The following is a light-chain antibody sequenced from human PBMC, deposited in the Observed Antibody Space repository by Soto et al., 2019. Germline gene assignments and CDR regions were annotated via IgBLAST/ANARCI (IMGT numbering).Light chain of an antibody. Sequence: EIVMTQSPATLSVSPGERATLSCRASQSVSSNLAWYQQKPGQAPSLLIYDASTRATGIPARFSGSGSGTEFTLTISSLQSEDFAVYYWQQYNNWPLLTFGGGTKVEIK. CDR2: DAS. V-gene: IGKV3D-15*01. CDR1: QSVSSN. CDR3: QQYNNWPLLT. J-gene: IGKJ4*01.